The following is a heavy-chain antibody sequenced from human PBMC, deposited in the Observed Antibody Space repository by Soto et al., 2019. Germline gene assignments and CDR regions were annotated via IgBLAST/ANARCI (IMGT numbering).Heavy chain of an antibody. V-gene: IGHV4-39*01. J-gene: IGHJ6*02. CDR2: IYYSGST. Sequence: SETLSLTCTFFGSSITSISYYWVWIRQPPGEGLEWIGSIYYSGSTYYNPSLKSRVTISVDTSKNQFSLKLSSVTAADTAAYYFPYSNYVRSPYYYYYGMDVWGQGTTVT. CDR3: PYSNYVRSPYYYYYGMDV. D-gene: IGHD4-4*01. CDR1: GSSITSISYY.